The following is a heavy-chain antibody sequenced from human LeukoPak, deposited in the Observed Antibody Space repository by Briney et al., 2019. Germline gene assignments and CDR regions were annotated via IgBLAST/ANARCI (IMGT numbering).Heavy chain of an antibody. V-gene: IGHV1-69*04. J-gene: IGHJ4*02. CDR2: IIPILGIA. CDR1: GGTFSSYA. Sequence: GSSVKVSCKASGGTFSSYAISWVRQAPGQGLEWMGRIIPILGIANYAQKFQGRVTITADKSTSTAYMELSSLRSEDTAVYYCARGGGQWLVRDYFDYWGQGTLVTVSS. CDR3: ARGGGQWLVRDYFDY. D-gene: IGHD6-19*01.